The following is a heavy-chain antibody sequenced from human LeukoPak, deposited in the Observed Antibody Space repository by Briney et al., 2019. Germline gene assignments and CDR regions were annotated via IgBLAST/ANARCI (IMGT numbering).Heavy chain of an antibody. CDR2: IGTAADT. Sequence: HAGGSLRLSCAASGFTFSSYDMRWVRHATGEGLEWVSAIGTAADTYYSGSVKGRFTISRDNAKDSSYLQMNNLKAEDTAVYYCARGSRAVRWYFDLWGRGTLVTVSS. D-gene: IGHD6-19*01. CDR1: GFTFSSYD. CDR3: ARGSRAVRWYFDL. V-gene: IGHV3-13*01. J-gene: IGHJ2*01.